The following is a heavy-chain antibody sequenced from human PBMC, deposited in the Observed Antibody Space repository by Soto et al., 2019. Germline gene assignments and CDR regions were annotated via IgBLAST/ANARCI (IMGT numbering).Heavy chain of an antibody. Sequence: ASVKVSCKASGYTFTGYYMHWVRQAPGQGREWMGWINPNSGGTNYAQKFQGWVTMTRDTSISTAYMELSRLRSDDTAVYYCARDNYKDFWSGYYSYGMDVWGQGTTVTVSS. V-gene: IGHV1-2*04. J-gene: IGHJ6*02. CDR1: GYTFTGYY. CDR2: INPNSGGT. CDR3: ARDNYKDFWSGYYSYGMDV. D-gene: IGHD3-3*01.